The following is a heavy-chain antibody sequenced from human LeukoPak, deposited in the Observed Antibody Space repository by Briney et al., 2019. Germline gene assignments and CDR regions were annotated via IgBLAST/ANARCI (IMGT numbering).Heavy chain of an antibody. V-gene: IGHV4-34*01. CDR3: ARRGSGYDYVWGSYRHRYCFDY. Sequence: YXXWXRXXXXXXXXXLGXINXXXXXNYNPSLKSRVTISVDTSKNQFSLKLSSVTAADTAVYYCARRGSGYDYVWGSYRHRYCFDYWGQGTLVTVSS. D-gene: IGHD3-16*02. CDR2: INXXXXX. CDR1: Y. J-gene: IGHJ4*02.